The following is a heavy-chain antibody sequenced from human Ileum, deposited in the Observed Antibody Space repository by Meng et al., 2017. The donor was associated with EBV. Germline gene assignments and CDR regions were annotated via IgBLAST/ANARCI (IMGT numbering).Heavy chain of an antibody. CDR3: TTGKQWLVP. CDR1: GFTFTNAW. J-gene: IGHJ5*02. Sequence: EGEVFEAGGGLVKPGGSLSLSCAASGFTFTNAWMSWVRQAPGKGLEWVGRIRNKTNGGTADYAAPVKGRFSISRDDSKNTLYLQMNSLKIEDTAMYYCTTGKQWLVPWGQGTLVTVSS. D-gene: IGHD6-19*01. CDR2: IRNKTNGGTA. V-gene: IGHV3-15*01.